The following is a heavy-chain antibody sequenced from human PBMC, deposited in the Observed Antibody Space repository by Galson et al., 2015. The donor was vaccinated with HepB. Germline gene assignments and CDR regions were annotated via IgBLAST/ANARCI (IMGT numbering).Heavy chain of an antibody. CDR3: AREPLGYCSGGSCYQNYYYYYMDV. D-gene: IGHD2-15*01. CDR1: GFTFSSYS. Sequence: SLRLSCAASGFTFSSYSMNWVRQAPGKGLEWVSSISSSSYIYYADSVKGRFTISRDNAKNSLYLQMNSLRAEDTAVYYCAREPLGYCSGGSCYQNYYYYYMDVWGKGTTVTVSS. J-gene: IGHJ6*03. V-gene: IGHV3-21*01. CDR2: ISSSSYI.